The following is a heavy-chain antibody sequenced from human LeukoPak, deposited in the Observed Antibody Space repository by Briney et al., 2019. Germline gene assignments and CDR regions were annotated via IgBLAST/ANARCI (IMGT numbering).Heavy chain of an antibody. D-gene: IGHD3-3*01. J-gene: IGHJ6*02. CDR3: ARDYDFYGMDV. CDR1: GYTFTSYA. CDR2: IIPIFGTA. V-gene: IGHV1-69*13. Sequence: ASVKVSCQASGYTFTSYAISWVRPAPGQGLEWMGGIIPIFGTANYAQKFQGRVTITADESTSTAYMELSSLRSEDTAVYYCARDYDFYGMDVWGQGTTVTVSS.